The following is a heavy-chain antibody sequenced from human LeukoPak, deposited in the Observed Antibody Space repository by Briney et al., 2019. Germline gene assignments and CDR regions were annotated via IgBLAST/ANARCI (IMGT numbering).Heavy chain of an antibody. J-gene: IGHJ4*02. D-gene: IGHD5-18*01. CDR2: IYTSGST. Sequence: SETLSLTCTVSGVSISSYSWSWIRQPAGKGLDWIGRIYTSGSTNYNPSLKSRVTMSVDTSKNQFSLKLSSVTAADTAVYYCARDTYNYGSSACYFDYWGQGTLVTVSS. CDR3: ARDTYNYGSSACYFDY. V-gene: IGHV4-4*07. CDR1: GVSISSYS.